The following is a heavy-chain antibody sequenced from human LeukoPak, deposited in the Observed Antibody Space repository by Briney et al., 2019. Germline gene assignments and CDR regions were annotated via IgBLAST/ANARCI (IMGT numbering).Heavy chain of an antibody. D-gene: IGHD6-13*01. V-gene: IGHV4-59*12. Sequence: PSETLSLTCTVSGGSISSYYWSWIRQPPGKGLEWIGYIYYSGSTNYNPSLKSRVTISVDTSKNQFSLKLSSVTAADTAVYYCARAGIAAAGTTYYYYYGMDVWGQGTTVTVSS. J-gene: IGHJ6*02. CDR2: IYYSGST. CDR3: ARAGIAAAGTTYYYYYGMDV. CDR1: GGSISSYY.